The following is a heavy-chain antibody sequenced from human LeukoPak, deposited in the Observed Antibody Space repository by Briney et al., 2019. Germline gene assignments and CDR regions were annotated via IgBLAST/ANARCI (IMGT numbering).Heavy chain of an antibody. CDR2: INGDNGNT. D-gene: IGHD3-9*01. CDR3: ARAPYDILTGYSLNWFDP. Sequence: GASVKVSCKASGYTFTTYAMHWVRQAPGQRLEWMGWINGDNGNTKYSQKFQGRVTITRDTSAYTAYTELRSLSSADTAVYFCARAPYDILTGYSLNWFDPWGQGTLVTVSS. V-gene: IGHV1-3*01. J-gene: IGHJ5*02. CDR1: GYTFTTYA.